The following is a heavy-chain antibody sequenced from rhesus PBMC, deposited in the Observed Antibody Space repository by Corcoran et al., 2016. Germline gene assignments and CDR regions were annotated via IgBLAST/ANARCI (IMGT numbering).Heavy chain of an antibody. J-gene: IGHJ4*01. D-gene: IGHD6-13*01. Sequence: QVKLQESGPGLVKPLETLSLTCAVSGGSISGGYYYWSWIRQPPGKGLEWMGAIYCSSGNAYYNPSLKSRVTISKDTSKNQFSLKLSSVTAADTAVYYCAREGQLVGVDYWGQGVLVTVSS. CDR2: IYCSSGNA. CDR1: GGSISGGYYY. V-gene: IGHV4S12*01. CDR3: AREGQLVGVDY.